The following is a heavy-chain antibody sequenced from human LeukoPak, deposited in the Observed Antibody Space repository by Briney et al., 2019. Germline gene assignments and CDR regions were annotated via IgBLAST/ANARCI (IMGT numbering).Heavy chain of an antibody. CDR3: ARSGDDSSGSFDY. V-gene: IGHV6-1*01. CDR1: GDSVSGNSAA. J-gene: IGHJ4*02. D-gene: IGHD3-22*01. CDR2: TYYRSKWHN. Sequence: SQTLSLTCAISGDSVSGNSAAWNWIRQSPSRGLEWLGRTYYRSKWHNDYAISVKSRITINPDTSKNQFSLQLNSVTPEDTAVYYRARSGDDSSGSFDYWGQGTLVTVSS.